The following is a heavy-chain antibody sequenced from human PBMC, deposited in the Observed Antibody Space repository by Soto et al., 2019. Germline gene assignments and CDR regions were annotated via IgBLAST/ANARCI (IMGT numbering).Heavy chain of an antibody. V-gene: IGHV3-21*01. CDR2: MSRSSRYI. J-gene: IGHJ4*02. D-gene: IGHD2-15*01. CDR1: GLTFNSYS. Sequence: AGGSLRLSCASSGLTFNSYSMNWVRQAPGKGLEWVSSMSRSSRYIYYADSVKGRFTISRDNAKNSVYLQMNSLRAEDTAVYYCARDGGVAATLANYFDYWGQGTLVTVSS. CDR3: ARDGGVAATLANYFDY.